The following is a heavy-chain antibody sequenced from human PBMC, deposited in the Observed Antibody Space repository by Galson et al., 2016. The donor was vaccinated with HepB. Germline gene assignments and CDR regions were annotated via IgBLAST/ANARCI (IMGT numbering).Heavy chain of an antibody. V-gene: IGHV3-49*04. CDR1: GFIFRNYI. CDR3: FRGHYHEF. CDR2: IRNKVDGETT. J-gene: IGHJ4*02. Sequence: SLRLSCAASGFIFRNYIINWVRQAPGQGLEWVGHIRNKVDGETTEYAASVRGRFSIWRDDSESIAYLQMNSLKTDDTAIYYCFRGHYHEFWGQGTLVTVPS. D-gene: IGHD3-10*01.